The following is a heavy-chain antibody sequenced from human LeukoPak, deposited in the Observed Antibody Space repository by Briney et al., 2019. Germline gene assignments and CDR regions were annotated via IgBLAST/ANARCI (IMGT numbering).Heavy chain of an antibody. J-gene: IGHJ4*02. V-gene: IGHV3-23*01. D-gene: IGHD4-11*01. CDR2: ISGSGGST. CDR1: GFTFSSYA. Sequence: SGGSLRLSCAASGFTFSSYAMSWVRQAPGKGLEWVSAISGSGGSTYYADSVKGRFTISRDNSKNTLYLQMNSLRAEDTAVYYCAKVPLTVTTVREYYFDYWGQGTLVTVSS. CDR3: AKVPLTVTTVREYYFDY.